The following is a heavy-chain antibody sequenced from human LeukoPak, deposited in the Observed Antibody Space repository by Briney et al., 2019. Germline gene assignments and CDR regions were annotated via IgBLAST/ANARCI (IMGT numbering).Heavy chain of an antibody. CDR3: ARLGGSGSYLWFDP. V-gene: IGHV4-59*08. J-gene: IGHJ5*02. CDR1: GGSISSYY. Sequence: SETLSLTCTVSGGSISSYYWSWIRQPPGKGLEWIGYIYYSGSTNYNPSLKSRVTISVDTSKNQFSLKLSSVTAADTAVYYCARLGGSGSYLWFDPWGQGTLVTVSS. D-gene: IGHD3-10*01. CDR2: IYYSGST.